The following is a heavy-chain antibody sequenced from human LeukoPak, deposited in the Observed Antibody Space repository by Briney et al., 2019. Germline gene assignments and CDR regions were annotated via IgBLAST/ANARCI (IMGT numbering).Heavy chain of an antibody. CDR3: AKDRFSSSCYPPDALDV. CDR1: GFTFSYYG. V-gene: IGHV3-30*18. D-gene: IGHD6-13*01. Sequence: GGSLRLSCAASGFTFSYYGMHWVRQAPGKGLEWVAVVSSDGSNKYHADSVRGRFIISRDNSMNTLYLQMNGLRADDTAVYYCAKDRFSSSCYPPDALDVWGQGTLVTVSS. J-gene: IGHJ3*01. CDR2: VSSDGSNK.